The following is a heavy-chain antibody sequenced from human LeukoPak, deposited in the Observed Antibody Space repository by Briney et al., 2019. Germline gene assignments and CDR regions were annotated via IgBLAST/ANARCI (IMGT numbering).Heavy chain of an antibody. D-gene: IGHD5-24*01. CDR2: IKSKTDGGTT. CDR3: TTEDVPSPQWSMAYYFDD. Sequence: GGSLRLSCAASGFTFSMYWMSWVRQAPGKGLEWVGRIKSKTDGGTTDYAAPVKGRFTISRDDSKNTLYLQMNSLKTEDTAVYYCTTEDVPSPQWSMAYYFDDWGQGTLVTVSS. V-gene: IGHV3-15*01. CDR1: GFTFSMYW. J-gene: IGHJ4*02.